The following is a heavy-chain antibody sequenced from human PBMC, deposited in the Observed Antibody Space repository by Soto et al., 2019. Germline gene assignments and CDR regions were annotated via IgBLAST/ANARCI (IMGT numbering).Heavy chain of an antibody. CDR2: IVVGSGNT. D-gene: IGHD3-3*01. CDR3: AAYDPELRVLEWGRNYYGMDV. J-gene: IGHJ6*02. V-gene: IGHV1-58*01. CDR1: GFTFTSSA. Sequence: QMQLVQSGPEVKKPGTSVKVSCKASGFTFTSSAVQWVRQARGQSLERIGWIVVGSGNTNYAQKFQERVTITRDMSTSTAYMELSSLRSEDTAVYYCAAYDPELRVLEWGRNYYGMDVWGQGTTVTVS.